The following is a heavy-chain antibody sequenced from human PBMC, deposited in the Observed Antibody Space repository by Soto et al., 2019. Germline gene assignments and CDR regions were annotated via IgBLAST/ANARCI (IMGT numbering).Heavy chain of an antibody. J-gene: IGHJ4*02. CDR3: ARTTAVPNTLRSRYCFDF. Sequence: PSETLSLTCSLSGGSVNNKTYYWSWIRQPPGKRLEWIGYVYYSGTTNYNPSLKSRVTISIDMSKNQFSLRLSSVTAADTALYYCARTTAVPNTLRSRYCFDFWGQGTLVTVSS. CDR2: VYYSGTT. V-gene: IGHV4-61*01. CDR1: GGSVNNKTYY. D-gene: IGHD2-15*01.